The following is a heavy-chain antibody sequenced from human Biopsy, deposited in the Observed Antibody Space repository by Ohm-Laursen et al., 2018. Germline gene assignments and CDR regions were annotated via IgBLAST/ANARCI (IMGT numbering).Heavy chain of an antibody. CDR2: FASENGKT. Sequence: GSSVKVSCKVSGYAVTEFSMHWVRQAPGKGLEWMGGFASENGKTIYAQKFQGRVTMTEDTSTDTAYMELSSLRSEDTAVYYCAADINVWNVNYWGQGTQVTVSS. D-gene: IGHD1-1*01. J-gene: IGHJ4*02. CDR3: AADINVWNVNY. V-gene: IGHV1-24*01. CDR1: GYAVTEFS.